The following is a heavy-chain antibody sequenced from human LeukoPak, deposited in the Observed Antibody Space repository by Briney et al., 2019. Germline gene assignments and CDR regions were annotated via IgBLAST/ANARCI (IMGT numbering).Heavy chain of an antibody. Sequence: SETLSLTCTVSGGSISSYYWSWIRQPAGKGLEWIGRIYTSGRTNYNPSLSRQVPMSVDTSKNQFCLKRSSVTAADTAVYYCARDRGYCTNGVCAETDYWGQGTLVTVSS. CDR1: GGSISSYY. CDR3: ARDRGYCTNGVCAETDY. V-gene: IGHV4-4*07. CDR2: IYTSGRT. J-gene: IGHJ4*02. D-gene: IGHD2-8*01.